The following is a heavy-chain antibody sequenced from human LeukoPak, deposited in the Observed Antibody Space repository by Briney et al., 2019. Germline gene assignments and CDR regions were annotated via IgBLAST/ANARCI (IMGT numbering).Heavy chain of an antibody. J-gene: IGHJ6*03. D-gene: IGHD4-23*01. CDR3: ARDSYGGNPYYYYYMDV. V-gene: IGHV4-59*01. CDR1: GGSISSYY. CDR2: IYYSGST. Sequence: ASETLSLTCTVAGGSISSYYWSWIRQPPGKGLEWIGYIYYSGSTNYNPSLKSRVTISVDTSKNQFSLKLSSVTAADTAVYYCARDSYGGNPYYYYYMDVWGKGTTVTVSS.